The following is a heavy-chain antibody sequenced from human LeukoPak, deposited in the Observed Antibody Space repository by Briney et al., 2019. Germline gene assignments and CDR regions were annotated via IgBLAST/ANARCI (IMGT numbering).Heavy chain of an antibody. J-gene: IGHJ6*03. V-gene: IGHV3-30*02. Sequence: GGSLRLSSAASGFTFSSYSMNWVRQAPGKGLEWVAFIRYDGSNKYYADSVKGRFTISRDNSKNTLYLQMNSLRAEDTAVYYCARGRVVPAAIRYYYYMDVWGKGTTVTVSS. CDR2: IRYDGSNK. CDR3: ARGRVVPAAIRYYYYMDV. D-gene: IGHD2-2*02. CDR1: GFTFSSYS.